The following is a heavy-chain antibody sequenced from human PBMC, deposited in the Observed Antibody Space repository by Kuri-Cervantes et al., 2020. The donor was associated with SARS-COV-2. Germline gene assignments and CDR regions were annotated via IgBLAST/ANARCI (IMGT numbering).Heavy chain of an antibody. J-gene: IGHJ3*02. CDR2: IRYDGSNK. D-gene: IGHD2-15*01. Sequence: GESLKISCVASGFTFSSYGMHWVRQAPGKGLEWVAFIRYDGSNKYYADSVKGRFTISRDNSKNTLYLQMNSLRAEDTAVYYCAKVDYCSGGSCYPGGAFDIWGQGTMVTVSS. CDR1: GFTFSSYG. V-gene: IGHV3-30*02. CDR3: AKVDYCSGGSCYPGGAFDI.